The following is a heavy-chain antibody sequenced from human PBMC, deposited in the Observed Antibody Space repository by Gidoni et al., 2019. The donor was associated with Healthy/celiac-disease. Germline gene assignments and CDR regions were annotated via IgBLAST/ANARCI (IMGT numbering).Heavy chain of an antibody. J-gene: IGHJ4*02. D-gene: IGHD6-19*01. Sequence: QVQLVESGGGVVQPGRSPRLSCAALGFTFSSYGMHWVRQAPGKGLEWVAVIWYDGSNKYYADSVKGRFTISRDNSKNTMYLQMNRLRVEDTAMYYCARGAVAGDYWGQGTLVTVSS. V-gene: IGHV3-33*01. CDR3: ARGAVAGDY. CDR2: IWYDGSNK. CDR1: GFTFSSYG.